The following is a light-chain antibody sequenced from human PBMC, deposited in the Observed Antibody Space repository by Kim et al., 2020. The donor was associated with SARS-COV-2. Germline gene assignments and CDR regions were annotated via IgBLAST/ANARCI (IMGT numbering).Light chain of an antibody. CDR1: SSNIGAVYD. CDR3: QSYDSSLSGYV. J-gene: IGLJ1*01. V-gene: IGLV1-40*01. Sequence: RVTISCTGSSSNIGAVYDVHWYQHLPGAAPKRLIYGNTNRPSGVPDRFSGSKSGTSASLAITGLQAEDEADYYCQSYDSSLSGYVFGTGTKVTVL. CDR2: GNT.